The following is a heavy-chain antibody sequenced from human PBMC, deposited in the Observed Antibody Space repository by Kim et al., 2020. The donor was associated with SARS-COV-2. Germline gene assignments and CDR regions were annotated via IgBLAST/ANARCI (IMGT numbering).Heavy chain of an antibody. D-gene: IGHD4-4*01. V-gene: IGHV3-21*01. CDR3: ARYRGPDYGMDV. CDR1: GFTFSSYS. CDR2: ISSSSSYI. Sequence: GGSLRLSCAASGFTFSSYSMNWVRQAPGKGLEWVSSISSSSSYIYYADSVKGRFTISRDNAKNSLYLQMNSLRAEDTGVYYCARYRGPDYGMDVWGQGTTVTVSS. J-gene: IGHJ6*02.